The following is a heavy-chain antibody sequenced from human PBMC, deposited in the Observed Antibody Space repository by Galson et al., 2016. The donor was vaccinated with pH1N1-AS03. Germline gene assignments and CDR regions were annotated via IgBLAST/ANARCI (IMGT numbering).Heavy chain of an antibody. Sequence: SLRLSCAASGFTLSTYSMHWVRQAPGRGLEWVALISYDGTKKSYADSVRGRFTISRDTSKNTLYLQMNSLRVEDTAVYYCTRGSGSGWYGSYYDYWGQGILVSVSS. D-gene: IGHD6-19*01. CDR1: GFTLSTYS. V-gene: IGHV3-30-3*01. J-gene: IGHJ4*02. CDR2: ISYDGTKK. CDR3: TRGSGSGWYGSYYDY.